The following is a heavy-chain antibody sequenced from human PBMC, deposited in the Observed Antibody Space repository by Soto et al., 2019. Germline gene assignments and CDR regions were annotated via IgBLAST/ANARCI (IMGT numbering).Heavy chain of an antibody. CDR2: IFPSDSDT. J-gene: IGHJ5*02. CDR1: GYRFTSYW. Sequence: PGEALKISWRTSGYRFTSYWIAWVRQMPGKGLELMGIIFPSDSDTRYSPSFQGQVTISAYRSTSTVFLQWASLNSSDTAVYFCARKDKSGYFNWFDXWGQGTLVTVSX. CDR3: ARKDKSGYFNWFDX. D-gene: IGHD3-22*01. V-gene: IGHV5-51*01.